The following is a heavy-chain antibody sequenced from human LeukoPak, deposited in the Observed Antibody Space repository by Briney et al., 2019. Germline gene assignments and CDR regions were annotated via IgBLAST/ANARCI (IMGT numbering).Heavy chain of an antibody. Sequence: GGSLRLSCAASGFTFSSYSMNWVRQAPGKGLEWVANIKQDGSEKYYVDSVKGRFTISRDNAKNSLYLQMNSLRAEDTAVYYCARRPFEGYYDSSGYQVFDYWGQGTLVTVSS. CDR3: ARRPFEGYYDSSGYQVFDY. CDR1: GFTFSSYS. CDR2: IKQDGSEK. J-gene: IGHJ4*02. V-gene: IGHV3-7*01. D-gene: IGHD3-22*01.